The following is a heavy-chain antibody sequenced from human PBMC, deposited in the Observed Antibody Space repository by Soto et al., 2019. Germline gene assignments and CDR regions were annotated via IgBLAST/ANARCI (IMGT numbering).Heavy chain of an antibody. D-gene: IGHD5-18*01. J-gene: IGHJ6*02. CDR2: INPNSGGT. CDR3: ARDLSDTATDRYYYYYYGLDV. Sequence: ASVKVSCKASGYTFTGYYMHWVRQAPGQGLEWMGWINPNSGGTNYAQKFQGWVTMTRDTSISTAYMELSRLRSDDTAVYYCARDLSDTATDRYYYYYYGLDVWGQGTTVTVSS. V-gene: IGHV1-2*04. CDR1: GYTFTGYY.